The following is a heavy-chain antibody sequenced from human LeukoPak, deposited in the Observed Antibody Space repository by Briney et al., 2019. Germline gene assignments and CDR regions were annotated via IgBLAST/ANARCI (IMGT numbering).Heavy chain of an antibody. J-gene: IGHJ4*02. CDR1: GFTLSNYW. V-gene: IGHV3-74*01. Sequence: GGSLRLSCAASGFTLSNYWMHWVRQVPGKGLLWVSRINSDGSPTFYADSVKGRFTISRDNAKNTLYLQMNSLRAEDTAVYYCARGSSGILYYFDYWGQGTRVTVSS. CDR3: ARGSSGILYYFDY. D-gene: IGHD6-19*01. CDR2: INSDGSPT.